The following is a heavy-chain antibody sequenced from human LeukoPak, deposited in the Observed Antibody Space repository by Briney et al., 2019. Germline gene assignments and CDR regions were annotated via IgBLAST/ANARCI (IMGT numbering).Heavy chain of an antibody. J-gene: IGHJ4*02. CDR3: ARSKWWGEYEYYFDY. Sequence: SETLSLTCTVSGGSISSGSYYWNWIRQPAGKGLEWIGRIYTSGSTNYNPSLKSRVTISVDTSKNQFSLKLSSVTAADTAVYYCARSKWWGEYEYYFDYWGQGTLVTVSS. V-gene: IGHV4-61*02. D-gene: IGHD3-10*01. CDR1: GGSISSGSYY. CDR2: IYTSGST.